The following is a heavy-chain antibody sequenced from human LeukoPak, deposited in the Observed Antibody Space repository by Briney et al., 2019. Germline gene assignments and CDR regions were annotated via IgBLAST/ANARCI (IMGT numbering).Heavy chain of an antibody. Sequence: SETLSLTCTVSGGSISTHYWSWIRQPPGKELEWIGYIYYSGSINYKPTLKGRVTISLDTSKNQFSLKLSSVTAADTAVYYCARGGSSDWQCFFDFWGQGTLVTVSS. CDR2: IYYSGSI. J-gene: IGHJ4*02. V-gene: IGHV4-59*11. CDR1: GGSISTHY. D-gene: IGHD6-19*01. CDR3: ARGGSSDWQCFFDF.